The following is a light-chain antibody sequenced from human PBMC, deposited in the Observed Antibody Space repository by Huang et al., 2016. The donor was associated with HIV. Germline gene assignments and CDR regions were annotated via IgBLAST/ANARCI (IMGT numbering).Light chain of an antibody. J-gene: IGKJ4*01. CDR2: DAS. CDR1: QRVSSY. CDR3: QQRSNWPPRIT. Sequence: IVLTQSPATLSLSPGERATLSCRASQRVSSYLAWYQKKPGQAPKLLIYDASNRATGIPARFSGSGSGTDFTLTISSLEPEDFAVYYCQQRSNWPPRITFGGGTKVEIK. V-gene: IGKV3-11*01.